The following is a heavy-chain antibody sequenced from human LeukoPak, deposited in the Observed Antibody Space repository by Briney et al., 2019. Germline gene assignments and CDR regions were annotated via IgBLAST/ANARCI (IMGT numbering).Heavy chain of an antibody. CDR3: ARLSGSYWPAGY. CDR2: LYYSGST. J-gene: IGHJ4*02. Sequence: SETLSLTCTVSGGSISSSSYYWGWIREPPGKGLEGIGSLYYSGSTYYNPSLKSRVTISVDTSKTQFSLKLSSVTAAATAVYYCARLSGSYWPAGYWGQGTLVTVSS. CDR1: GGSISSSSYY. D-gene: IGHD1-26*01. V-gene: IGHV4-39*01.